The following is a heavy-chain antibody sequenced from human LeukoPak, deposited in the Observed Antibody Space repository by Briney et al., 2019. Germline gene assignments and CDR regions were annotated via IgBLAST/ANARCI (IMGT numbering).Heavy chain of an antibody. CDR3: VRHLFSQNDC. D-gene: IGHD3-9*01. V-gene: IGHV3-74*01. CDR1: GFTFSSYS. J-gene: IGHJ4*02. Sequence: GGSLRLSCAASGFTFSSYSMNWVRQAPGKGLVWVSRVNSDGSSTTYADSVKGRFTISRDNAKNTLYLQMNSLRAEDTAVYYYVRHLFSQNDCWGQGTLVTVSS. CDR2: VNSDGSST.